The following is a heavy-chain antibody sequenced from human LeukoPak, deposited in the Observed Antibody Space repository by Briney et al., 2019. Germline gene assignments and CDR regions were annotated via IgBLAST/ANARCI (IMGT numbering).Heavy chain of an antibody. CDR3: AKAMVRGVIISNFDY. D-gene: IGHD3-10*01. J-gene: IGHJ4*02. CDR1: GFTFSSYA. V-gene: IGHV3-23*01. Sequence: GGSLRLSCAASGFTFSSYAMSWVRQAPGKGLEWVSAISGSGGSTYYADSVKGRFTISRDNSKNTLYLQMNSLRAEDTAVYYCAKAMVRGVIISNFDYWGQGTLVTVSS. CDR2: ISGSGGST.